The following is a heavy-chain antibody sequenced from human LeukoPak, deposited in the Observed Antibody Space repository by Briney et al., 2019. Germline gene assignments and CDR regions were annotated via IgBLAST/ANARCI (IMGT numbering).Heavy chain of an antibody. J-gene: IGHJ4*02. D-gene: IGHD5-12*01. CDR2: ICGSGGST. V-gene: IGHV3-23*01. CDR1: GFTFSSYA. Sequence: GGSLRLACAGSGFTFSSYAMSWVRQAPGKGLEWVSAICGSGGSTYYADSVKGRFTISRDNSKNRLVPQMNSLRAEDTAVYYCAKDWLCDYFDYWGQGTLVTVSS. CDR3: AKDWLCDYFDY.